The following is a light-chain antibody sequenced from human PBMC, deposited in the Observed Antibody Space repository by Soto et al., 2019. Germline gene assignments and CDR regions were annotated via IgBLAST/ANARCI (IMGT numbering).Light chain of an antibody. Sequence: AIQMTQSPSSLSASVGDRVTITCRASQGISTDLGWYQQKPGKAPKLLIYDASSLQSGVPSRFSGSGSGTDFTLTISCLQPEDFATYYCLQDYNYPRTFGQGTKVEIK. J-gene: IGKJ1*01. V-gene: IGKV1-6*01. CDR1: QGISTD. CDR3: LQDYNYPRT. CDR2: DAS.